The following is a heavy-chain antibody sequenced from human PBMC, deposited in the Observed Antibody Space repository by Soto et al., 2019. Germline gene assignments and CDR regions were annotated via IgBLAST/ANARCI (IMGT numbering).Heavy chain of an antibody. V-gene: IGHV2-5*01. CDR1: GLSLSTSGVG. Sequence: SGPTLVNPTQTLTLTCAFSGLSLSTSGVGVGWIRQPPGKALEWLSLIYWNDDKRYSPSLKSRLTITKDTSKNQVVLTMTNMDPVDTATYYCAHRHFGGSYNWFDPWGQGTLVTVSS. D-gene: IGHD3-16*01. CDR3: AHRHFGGSYNWFDP. CDR2: IYWNDDK. J-gene: IGHJ5*02.